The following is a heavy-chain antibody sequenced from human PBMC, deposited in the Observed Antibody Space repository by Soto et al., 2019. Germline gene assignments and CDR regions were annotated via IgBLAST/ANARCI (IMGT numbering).Heavy chain of an antibody. V-gene: IGHV4-30-4*01. Sequence: SETLSLTCXVSGGSISSGDYYWSWIRQPPGKGLEWIGYIYYSGSTYYNPSLKSRVTISVDTSKNQFSLKLSSVTAADTAVYYCARVGDGSDSYYFDYWGQGTLVTVSS. D-gene: IGHD3-10*01. J-gene: IGHJ4*02. CDR1: GGSISSGDYY. CDR3: ARVGDGSDSYYFDY. CDR2: IYYSGST.